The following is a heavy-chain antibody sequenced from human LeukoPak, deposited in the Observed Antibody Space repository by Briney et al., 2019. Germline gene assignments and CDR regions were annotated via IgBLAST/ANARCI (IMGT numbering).Heavy chain of an antibody. CDR3: AKEVGYGRTPFDY. V-gene: IGHV3-48*01. D-gene: IGHD1-1*01. CDR2: ISGSSGII. Sequence: SGGSLRLSCAASGFTFNTYTMNWVRQAPGKGLEWVSYISGSSGIIDYADSVRGRFTISRDNAKNSLYLQMNSLRAEDTAVYYCAKEVGYGRTPFDYWGQGTLVTVSS. CDR1: GFTFNTYT. J-gene: IGHJ4*02.